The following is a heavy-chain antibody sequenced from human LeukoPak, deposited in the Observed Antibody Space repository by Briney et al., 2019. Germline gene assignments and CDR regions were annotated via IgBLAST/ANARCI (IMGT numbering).Heavy chain of an antibody. J-gene: IGHJ3*02. CDR1: GFTFSSYW. Sequence: QPGGSLRLSCAASGFTFSSYWMHWVRQAPGKGLVWVSRIKSDGSSTMYADSVKGRFTISRDNAKNTLYLQMNSLRAEDTAVYYCARVYSSIATDDAFDIWGQGTMVTVSS. V-gene: IGHV3-74*03. CDR3: ARVYSSIATDDAFDI. CDR2: IKSDGSST. D-gene: IGHD2-21*01.